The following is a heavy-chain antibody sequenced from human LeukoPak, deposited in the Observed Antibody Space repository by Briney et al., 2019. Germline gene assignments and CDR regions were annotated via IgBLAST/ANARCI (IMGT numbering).Heavy chain of an antibody. CDR1: GFTFSSYA. J-gene: IGHJ4*02. CDR2: IGGSGGST. Sequence: PGGSLRLSCAASGFTFSSYAMSWVRQAPGKGLEWVSVIGGSGGSTYYADSVKGRFTISRDNSKNTLYLQMNSLRAEDTAVYYCAKLYVWGFTAQGYCSGGFCYFDNWGQGTLVTVSS. CDR3: AKLYVWGFTAQGYCSGGFCYFDN. V-gene: IGHV3-23*01. D-gene: IGHD2-15*01.